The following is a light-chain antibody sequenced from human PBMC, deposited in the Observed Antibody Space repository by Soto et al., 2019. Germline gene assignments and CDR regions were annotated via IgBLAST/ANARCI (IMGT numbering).Light chain of an antibody. J-gene: IGKJ5*01. CDR1: QSVGSS. Sequence: EIVLTQSPATLSLSPGARVTLSCRASQSVGSSLAWYQQKPGQAPRLLVYDASTRATGVPARFSGSGSGTDFTLTISSLEPEDFAVYYCQQRRSWITFGQGTRLEIK. V-gene: IGKV3-11*01. CDR2: DAS. CDR3: QQRRSWIT.